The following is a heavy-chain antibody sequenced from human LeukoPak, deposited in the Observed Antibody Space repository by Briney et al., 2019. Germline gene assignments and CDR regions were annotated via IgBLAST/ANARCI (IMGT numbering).Heavy chain of an antibody. D-gene: IGHD3-22*01. CDR2: IWNDGSNK. J-gene: IGHJ4*02. CDR3: ARVSSGYYHFDY. Sequence: GGSLRLSCAASGFTFSHYGMHWVRQSPGKGLEWVAVIWNDGSNKYYADSVKGRFTISRDNAKNTLYLQMNSLRAEDTAVYYCARVSSGYYHFDYWGQGTLVTVSS. V-gene: IGHV3-33*01. CDR1: GFTFSHYG.